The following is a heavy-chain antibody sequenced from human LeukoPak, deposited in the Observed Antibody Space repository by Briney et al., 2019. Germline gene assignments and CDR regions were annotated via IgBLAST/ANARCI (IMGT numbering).Heavy chain of an antibody. CDR1: GGSFSGYY. V-gene: IGHV4-34*01. D-gene: IGHD2-15*01. CDR2: INHSGST. J-gene: IGHJ4*02. CDR3: ARGRIYCSGGSCYSGYFDY. Sequence: SETLSLTCAVYGGSFSGYYWSWIRQPPGKGLEWIGEINHSGSTNYNPSLKSRVTISVDTSKNQFSLKLSSVTAADTAVYYCARGRIYCSGGSCYSGYFDYWGRGTLVTVSS.